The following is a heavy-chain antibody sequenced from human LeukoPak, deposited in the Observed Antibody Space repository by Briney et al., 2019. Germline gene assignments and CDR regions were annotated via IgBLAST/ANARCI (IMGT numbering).Heavy chain of an antibody. V-gene: IGHV1-2*02. CDR3: ARDQQRNDYYYYMDV. CDR2: INPNSGGT. J-gene: IGHJ6*03. D-gene: IGHD6-13*01. Sequence: GASVKVSCKASGYTFTGYYMHWVRQAPGQGLEWMGWINPNSGGTNYAQKFQGRVTMTRDTSISTAYMELSRLRSDDTAVYYCARDQQRNDYYYYMDVWGKGTTVTVSS. CDR1: GYTFTGYY.